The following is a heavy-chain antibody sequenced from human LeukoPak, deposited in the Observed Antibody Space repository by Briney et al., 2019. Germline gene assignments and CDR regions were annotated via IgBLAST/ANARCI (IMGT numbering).Heavy chain of an antibody. J-gene: IGHJ4*02. Sequence: PGGSLRLSCAASGFTVSSNYMSWVRQAPGKGLEWVSVIYSGGSTYYADSVKGRFTISRDNSKYTLYLQMNSLRAEDTAVYYCASSSSYDLNFDYWGQGTLVTVSS. CDR1: GFTVSSNY. CDR3: ASSSSYDLNFDY. V-gene: IGHV3-53*01. CDR2: IYSGGST. D-gene: IGHD2-2*01.